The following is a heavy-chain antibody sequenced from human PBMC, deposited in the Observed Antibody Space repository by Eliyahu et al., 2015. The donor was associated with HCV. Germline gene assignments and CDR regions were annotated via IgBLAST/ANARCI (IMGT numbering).Heavy chain of an antibody. CDR1: GYTLTELS. V-gene: IGHV1-24*01. J-gene: IGHJ4*02. D-gene: IGHD2-21*02. CDR3: ATAPKVNCGGDCYWYYFDY. Sequence: AEVKKPGASVKVSCKVSGYTLTELSMHWVRQAPGKGLEWMGGFDPEDGETIYAQKFQGRVTMTEDTSTDTAYMELSSLRSEDTAVYYCATAPKVNCGGDCYWYYFDYWGQGTLVTVSS. CDR2: FDPEDGET.